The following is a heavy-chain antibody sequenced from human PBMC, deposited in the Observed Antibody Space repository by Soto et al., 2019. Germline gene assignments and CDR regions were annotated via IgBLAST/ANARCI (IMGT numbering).Heavy chain of an antibody. J-gene: IGHJ5*02. V-gene: IGHV3-11*01. D-gene: IGHD4-17*01. CDR1: EFTFSDYY. CDR2: ISNSVSTI. CDR3: ARGLAYGYYGWLDP. Sequence: QVQLVEAGGGLVKPGGSLRLSCAASEFTFSDYYMTWIRQAPGKGLEWVSYISNSVSTIYYADSVKGRFTISRDNAKNSLYLQMNSLRAEDTAVYYCARGLAYGYYGWLDPWGQGSLVTVSP.